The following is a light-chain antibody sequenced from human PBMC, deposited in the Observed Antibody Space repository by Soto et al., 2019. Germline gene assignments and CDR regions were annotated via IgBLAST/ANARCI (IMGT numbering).Light chain of an antibody. V-gene: IGKV1-5*03. Sequence: DIQMTQSPSTLSASVGDRVTITCRASQSISSWLAWYQQKPGKAPKLLIYKASSLESGVPSRFSGSGSGTEFTLTISSLQPDDFAAYNCQQYNSYLVTFGPGTKVDIK. CDR2: KAS. J-gene: IGKJ3*01. CDR1: QSISSW. CDR3: QQYNSYLVT.